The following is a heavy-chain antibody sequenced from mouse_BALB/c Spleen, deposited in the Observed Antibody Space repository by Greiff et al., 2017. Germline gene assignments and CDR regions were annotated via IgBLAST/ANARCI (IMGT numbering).Heavy chain of an antibody. Sequence: EVQVVESGGGLVQPGGSRKLSCAASGFTFSSFGMHWVRQAPEKGLEWVAYISSGSSTIYYADTVKGRFTISRDNPKNTLFLQMTSLRSEDTAMYYCARAYYYGSSYVGYAMDYWGQGTSVTVSS. CDR1: GFTFSSFG. D-gene: IGHD1-1*01. J-gene: IGHJ4*01. CDR3: ARAYYYGSSYVGYAMDY. V-gene: IGHV5-17*02. CDR2: ISSGSSTI.